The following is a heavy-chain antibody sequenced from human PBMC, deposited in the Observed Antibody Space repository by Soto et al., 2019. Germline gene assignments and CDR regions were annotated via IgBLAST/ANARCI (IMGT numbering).Heavy chain of an antibody. V-gene: IGHV3-33*01. Sequence: GGSLRLCCGAAGVTCGSYGGRWVRQAPGKGLEWVAVIWYDGSNKYYADSVKGRFTISRDNSKNTLYLQMNSLRAEDTAVYYCARERYCSGGSCYYFDYWGQGTLVTVSS. D-gene: IGHD2-15*01. CDR2: IWYDGSNK. J-gene: IGHJ4*02. CDR1: GVTCGSYG. CDR3: ARERYCSGGSCYYFDY.